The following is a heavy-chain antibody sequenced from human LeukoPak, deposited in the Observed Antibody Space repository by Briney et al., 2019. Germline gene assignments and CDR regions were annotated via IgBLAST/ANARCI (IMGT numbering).Heavy chain of an antibody. CDR2: IKSRTDGGTT. V-gene: IGHV3-15*01. Sequence: SGGSLRLSCAASGFTFSNAWMSWVRQAPGKGLEWVGLIKSRTDGGTTDYAAPVKGRFIISRDDSKNTLSLQMNSLKTEDTAVYYCTAYSSSSSFDYWGQGTLVTVSS. CDR3: TAYSSSSSFDY. J-gene: IGHJ4*02. CDR1: GFTFSNAW. D-gene: IGHD6-6*01.